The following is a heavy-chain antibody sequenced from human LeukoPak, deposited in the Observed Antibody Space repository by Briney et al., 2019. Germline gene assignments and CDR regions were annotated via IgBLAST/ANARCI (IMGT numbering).Heavy chain of an antibody. J-gene: IGHJ4*02. CDR3: ARGAAGYSGYDLVTYYFDY. CDR1: GFTFSSYS. D-gene: IGHD5-12*01. V-gene: IGHV3-21*01. CDR2: ISSSSSYI. Sequence: GGSLRLSCAASGFTFSSYSMNWVRQAPGKGLEWVSSISSSSSYIYYAGSVKGRFTISRDNAKNSLYLQMNSLRAEDTAVYYCARGAAGYSGYDLVTYYFDYWGQGTLVTVSS.